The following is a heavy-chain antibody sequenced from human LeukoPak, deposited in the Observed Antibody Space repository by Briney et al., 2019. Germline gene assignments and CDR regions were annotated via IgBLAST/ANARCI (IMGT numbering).Heavy chain of an antibody. CDR3: AKDQSIAARRVDGDWYFDL. Sequence: GGSLRLSCTASEFIFSNAWMSWVRQAPGKGLEWVGRIQGKNEGGTTDYAAPVKGRFSISRDDSISTLYLQMNSLRAEDTAVYYCAKDQSIAARRVDGDWYFDLWGRGTLVTVSS. J-gene: IGHJ2*01. D-gene: IGHD6-6*01. CDR2: IQGKNEGGTT. CDR1: EFIFSNAW. V-gene: IGHV3-15*01.